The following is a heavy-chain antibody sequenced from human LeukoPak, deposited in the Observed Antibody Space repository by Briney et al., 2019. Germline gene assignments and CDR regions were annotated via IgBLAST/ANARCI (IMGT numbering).Heavy chain of an antibody. V-gene: IGHV3-74*01. Sequence: GGSLRLSCAASGFSFSGYWVHWVRQVPGKGLVWVSQINSDGSSTSYADFVKGRFTIFRDNAKNTLYLQMNSLRVEDTAVYYCARGRDYAFDSWGQGTLVTVSS. D-gene: IGHD4-17*01. CDR3: ARGRDYAFDS. J-gene: IGHJ4*02. CDR2: INSDGSST. CDR1: GFSFSGYW.